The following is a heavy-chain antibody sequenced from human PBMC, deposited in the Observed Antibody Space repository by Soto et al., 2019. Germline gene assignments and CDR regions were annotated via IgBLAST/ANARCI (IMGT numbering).Heavy chain of an antibody. CDR2: ISGSGGST. Sequence: EVQLLESGGGLVQPGGSLRLSCAASGFTFSSYAMSWVRQAPGKGLEWVSAISGSGGSTYYADSVKGRFTISRDNSKNTLYLQMNSLRAEDTAVYYCAKDRTYVVRDTDAFDIWGQGTMVTVSS. V-gene: IGHV3-23*01. J-gene: IGHJ3*02. CDR3: AKDRTYVVRDTDAFDI. D-gene: IGHD3-10*01. CDR1: GFTFSSYA.